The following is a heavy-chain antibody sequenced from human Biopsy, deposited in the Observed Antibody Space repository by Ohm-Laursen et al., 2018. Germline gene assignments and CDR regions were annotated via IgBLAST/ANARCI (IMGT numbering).Heavy chain of an antibody. D-gene: IGHD6-13*01. CDR2: INHSGST. V-gene: IGHV4-34*01. Sequence: SQTLSLTCAVSGGSFNGYFWSWIRQPPGKGLEWIGDINHSGSTNYSPSLKSRVTISVDTAKKQFSLNMRSVTAADTAVYYCARVPLPGIGAAYQGRFLYGMDVWGQGTTVTVSS. CDR3: ARVPLPGIGAAYQGRFLYGMDV. J-gene: IGHJ6*02. CDR1: GGSFNGYF.